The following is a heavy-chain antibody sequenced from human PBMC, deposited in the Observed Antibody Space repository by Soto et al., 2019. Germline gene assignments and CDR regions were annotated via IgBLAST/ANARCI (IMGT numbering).Heavy chain of an antibody. CDR1: GFTFSSYA. V-gene: IGHV3-30-3*01. Sequence: GRSLRLSWAASGFTFSSYAMHWVRQAPGKGLEWVAVISYDGSNKYYADSVKGRFTISRDNSKNTLYLQMNSLRAEDTAVYYCARFSNTAGCQSYFPSWGQAPLFPV. CDR3: ARFSNTAGCQSYFPS. J-gene: IGHJ5*02. D-gene: IGHD1-26*01. CDR2: ISYDGSNK.